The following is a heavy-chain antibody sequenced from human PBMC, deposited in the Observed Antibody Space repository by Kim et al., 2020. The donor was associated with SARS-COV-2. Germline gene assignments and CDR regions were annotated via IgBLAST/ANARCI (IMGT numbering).Heavy chain of an antibody. V-gene: IGHV3-15*05. Sequence: GGSLRLSCAVSGFPFTDAWMNWVRQAPGKGLEWVGRIRTNTDGGTTDYAAPVKGRFTISRDDSQNTLYLQMNNLKIEDGAVYYCTTSLSLRDLYGVDVWGQGTTVTVSS. CDR2: IRTNTDGGTT. CDR3: TTSLSLRDLYGVDV. D-gene: IGHD3-10*01. CDR1: GFPFTDAW. J-gene: IGHJ6*02.